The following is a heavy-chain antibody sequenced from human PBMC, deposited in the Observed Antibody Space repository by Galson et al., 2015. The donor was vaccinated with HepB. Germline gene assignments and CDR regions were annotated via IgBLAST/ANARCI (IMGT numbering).Heavy chain of an antibody. CDR1: GYSFSEVS. V-gene: IGHV1-24*01. CDR2: FDPEDGEV. Sequence: SVKVSCKVSGYSFSEVSMHWLRQAPGEGLEWLGDFDPEDGEVIYAQRFKGRVTMTEDSSKDTAYMELSSLRSEDTAIYYCTSPANYDTSGHYYFDYWGQGTLVTVSS. CDR3: TSPANYDTSGHYYFDY. D-gene: IGHD3-22*01. J-gene: IGHJ4*02.